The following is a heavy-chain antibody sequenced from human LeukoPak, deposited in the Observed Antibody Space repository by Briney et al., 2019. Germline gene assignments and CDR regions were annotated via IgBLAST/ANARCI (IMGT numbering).Heavy chain of an antibody. CDR1: GGSISSSSYY. CDR3: ARQNEELLIFDY. J-gene: IGHJ4*02. V-gene: IGHV4-39*01. D-gene: IGHD2-15*01. Sequence: PSETLSLTCTVSGGSISSSSYYWGWIRQPPGKGLEWIGSIYYSGSTYYNPSLKSRVTISVDTSKNQFSLKLSSVTAADTAVYYCARQNEELLIFDYWGQGTLVTVSS. CDR2: IYYSGST.